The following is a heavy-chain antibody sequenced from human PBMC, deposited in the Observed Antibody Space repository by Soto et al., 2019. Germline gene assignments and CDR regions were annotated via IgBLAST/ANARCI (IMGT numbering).Heavy chain of an antibody. CDR2: INAGNGNR. CDR1: GYTFTNYA. J-gene: IGHJ4*02. CDR3: ARDQRVAFDS. Sequence: ASVKVSCKASGYTFTNYAIQWVRQAPGQRLEWMGWINAGNGNRKYSQKFQGRVTITRDTSASTAYMELSSLRSEDTAVYYCARDQRVAFDSWGQGTLVTVSS. D-gene: IGHD6-25*01. V-gene: IGHV1-3*01.